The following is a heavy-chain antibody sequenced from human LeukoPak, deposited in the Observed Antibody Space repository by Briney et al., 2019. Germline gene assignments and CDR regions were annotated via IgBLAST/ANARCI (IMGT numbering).Heavy chain of an antibody. J-gene: IGHJ5*02. CDR2: IYYSGST. Sequence: PSQTLSLTRTVSGGSISSGDYYWSWIRQPPGKGLEWIGYIYYSGSTYYNPSLKSRVTISVDTSKNQFYLKLSSVTAADTAVYYCAREDSSGPYNWFDPWGQGTLVSVSS. CDR3: AREDSSGPYNWFDP. V-gene: IGHV4-30-4*01. D-gene: IGHD3-22*01. CDR1: GGSISSGDYY.